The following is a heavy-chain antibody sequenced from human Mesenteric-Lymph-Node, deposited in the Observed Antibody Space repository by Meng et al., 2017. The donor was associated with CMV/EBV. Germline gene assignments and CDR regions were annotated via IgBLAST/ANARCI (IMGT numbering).Heavy chain of an antibody. J-gene: IGHJ3*02. V-gene: IGHV1-2*02. D-gene: IGHD3-9*01. CDR2: INPNSGGT. CDR3: ATASPGALPYFDLHENAFDI. Sequence: ASVKVSCKASGYTFTGYYMHWVRQAPGQGLEWMGWINPNSGGTNYAQKFQGRVTMTRDTSISTAYMELSRLRSDDTAVYYRATASPGALPYFDLHENAFDIWGQGTMVTVSS. CDR1: GYTFTGYY.